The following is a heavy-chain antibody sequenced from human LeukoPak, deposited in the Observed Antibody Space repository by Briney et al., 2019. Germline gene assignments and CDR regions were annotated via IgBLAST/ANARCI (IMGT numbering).Heavy chain of an antibody. V-gene: IGHV1-46*01. CDR2: INPSGGST. CDR3: AVFNGDTAMDTDAFDI. J-gene: IGHJ3*02. CDR1: GYTFTSYY. Sequence: ASVKVPRKASGYTFTSYYMHWVRQAPGQGLEWMGIINPSGGSTSYAQKFQGRVTMTRDMSTSTVYMELSSLRSEDAAVYYCAVFNGDTAMDTDAFDIWGQGTMVTVSS. D-gene: IGHD5-18*01.